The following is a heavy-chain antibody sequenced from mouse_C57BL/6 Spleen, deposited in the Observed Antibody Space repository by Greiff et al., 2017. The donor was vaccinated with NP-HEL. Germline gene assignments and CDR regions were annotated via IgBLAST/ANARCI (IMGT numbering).Heavy chain of an antibody. Sequence: VQLQQSGPELVKPGASVKISCKASGYAFSSSWMNWVKQRPGKGLEWIGRIYPGDGDTHYNGKFKGKATLTANKSSSTAYMQLSSLTSEDSAVYFCARWRILYWYVEVWGTGTTVTVSS. CDR1: GYAFSSSW. CDR3: ARWRILYWYVEV. J-gene: IGHJ1*03. V-gene: IGHV1-82*01. CDR2: IYPGDGDT.